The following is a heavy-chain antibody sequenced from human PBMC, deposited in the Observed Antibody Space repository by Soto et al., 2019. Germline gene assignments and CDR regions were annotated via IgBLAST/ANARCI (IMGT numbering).Heavy chain of an antibody. J-gene: IGHJ6*03. V-gene: IGHV1-18*01. D-gene: IGHD3-3*01. CDR2: ISGHNGST. CDR1: GYPFTSYG. CDR3: ARGVANVLRFLEWGQYYYCYMDV. Sequence: GSSVKVSCKASGYPFTSYGISWVRQAPGQGLEWMGWISGHNGSTKYPQKLQDRVTMTTDTSTSTAYMELRSLKSDDTAVYYCARGVANVLRFLEWGQYYYCYMDVWGKGARVTV.